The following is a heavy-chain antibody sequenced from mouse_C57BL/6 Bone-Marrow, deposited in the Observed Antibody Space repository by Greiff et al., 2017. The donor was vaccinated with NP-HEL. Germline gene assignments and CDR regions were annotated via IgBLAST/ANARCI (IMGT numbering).Heavy chain of an antibody. CDR2: YPGSGNTY. D-gene: IGHD1-1*01. CDR3: ITTVVATNFDD. V-gene: IGHV1-83*01. J-gene: IGHJ2*01. CDR1: YTFTDYYM. Sequence: VQLQQSGPELVKPGASVKMSCKASGYTFTDYYMHWVKQKPGKGLEWIGEIYPGSGNTYYNEKFKGKATLTADTSSSTAYMQLSSLTSEDSAVYFCAITTVVATNFDDWGQGTTLTVSS.